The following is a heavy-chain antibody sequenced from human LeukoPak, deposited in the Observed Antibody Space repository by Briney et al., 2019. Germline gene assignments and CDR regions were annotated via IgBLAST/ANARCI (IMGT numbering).Heavy chain of an antibody. Sequence: PGGSLRLSCAASGFTFSSYATSWVRQAPGKGLEWVSAISGSGGSTYYADSVKGRFTISRDNSKNTLYLQMNSLRAEDTAVYYCAKDFYDSSGYNFDYWGQGTLVTVSS. J-gene: IGHJ4*02. D-gene: IGHD3-22*01. CDR3: AKDFYDSSGYNFDY. V-gene: IGHV3-23*01. CDR2: ISGSGGST. CDR1: GFTFSSYA.